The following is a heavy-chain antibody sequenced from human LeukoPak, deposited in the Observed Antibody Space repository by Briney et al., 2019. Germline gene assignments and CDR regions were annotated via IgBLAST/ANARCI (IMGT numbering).Heavy chain of an antibody. CDR3: ARAGRESRFDP. J-gene: IGHJ5*02. CDR2: IYTSGST. Sequence: SETLSLTCTVSGGSISSGSYYWSWIRQPARKGLEWIGRIYTSGSTNYNPSLKSRVTISVDTSKNQFSLKLSSVTAADTAVYYCARAGRESRFDPWGQGTLVTVSS. V-gene: IGHV4-61*02. CDR1: GGSISSGSYY.